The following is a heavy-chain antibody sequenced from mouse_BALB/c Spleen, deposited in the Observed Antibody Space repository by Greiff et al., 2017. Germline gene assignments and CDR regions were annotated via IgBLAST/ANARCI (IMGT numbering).Heavy chain of an antibody. CDR1: GFTFSSFG. J-gene: IGHJ1*01. CDR2: ISSGSSTI. D-gene: IGHD1-1*01. Sequence: EVHLVESGGGLVQPGGSRKLSCAASGFTFSSFGMHWVRQAPEKGLEWVAYISSGSSTIYYADTVKGRFTISRDNPKNTLFLQMTSLRSEDTAMYYCARGEGFITTVVADWYFDVWGAGTTVTVSS. CDR3: ARGEGFITTVVADWYFDV. V-gene: IGHV5-17*02.